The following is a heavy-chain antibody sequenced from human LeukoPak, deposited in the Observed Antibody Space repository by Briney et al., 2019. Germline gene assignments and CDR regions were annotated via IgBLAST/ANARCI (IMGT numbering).Heavy chain of an antibody. J-gene: IGHJ3*02. V-gene: IGHV1-69*13. CDR1: GYTFTSYG. CDR2: IIPIFGTA. CDR3: AREAITMIVVVKDKNAFDI. Sequence: GASVKVSCKASGYTFTSYGISWVRQAPGQGLEWMGGIIPIFGTANYAQKFQGRVTITADESTSTAYMELSSLRSEDTAVYYCAREAITMIVVVKDKNAFDIWGQGTMVTVSS. D-gene: IGHD3-22*01.